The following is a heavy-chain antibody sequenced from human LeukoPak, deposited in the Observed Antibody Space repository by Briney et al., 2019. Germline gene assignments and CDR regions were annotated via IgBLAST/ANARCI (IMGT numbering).Heavy chain of an antibody. CDR2: MNPNSGNT. CDR3: AREERQWLVTYYYGMDV. J-gene: IGHJ6*02. CDR1: GYTFTSYD. V-gene: IGHV1-8*01. D-gene: IGHD6-19*01. Sequence: ASVKVSCKASGYTFTSYDINWVRQATGQGLEWMGWMNPNSGNTGYAQKFQGRVTMTRNTSISTAYMELSSLRSEDTAVYYCAREERQWLVTYYYGMDVRGQGTTVTVSS.